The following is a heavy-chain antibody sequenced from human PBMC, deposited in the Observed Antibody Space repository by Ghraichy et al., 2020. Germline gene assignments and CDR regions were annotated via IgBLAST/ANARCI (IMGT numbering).Heavy chain of an antibody. Sequence: SETLSLTCTVSGGSINSYYWSWIRQPPGKGLEWIGYIYYSGSTTYNPSLKSRLTISVDTSKNQFSLELNSVTAADTAVYYCARFHPNSGYDQFDYWGQGTLVTVSS. CDR3: ARFHPNSGYDQFDY. V-gene: IGHV4-59*01. D-gene: IGHD5-12*01. CDR1: GGSINSYY. CDR2: IYYSGST. J-gene: IGHJ4*02.